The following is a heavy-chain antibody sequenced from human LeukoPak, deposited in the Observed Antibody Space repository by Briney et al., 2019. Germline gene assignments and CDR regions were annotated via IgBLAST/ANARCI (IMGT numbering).Heavy chain of an antibody. Sequence: SQTLSLTCTVSGGSISSGSYYWHWIRQPAGKGLEWIGRMYTSGSTNYHPSLKSRVTISVDTSKNQFSLKLSSVTAADTAVYYCARDLGELYFDYWGQGTLVTVSS. V-gene: IGHV4-61*02. CDR1: GGSISSGSYY. CDR3: ARDLGELYFDY. CDR2: MYTSGST. D-gene: IGHD3-16*01. J-gene: IGHJ4*02.